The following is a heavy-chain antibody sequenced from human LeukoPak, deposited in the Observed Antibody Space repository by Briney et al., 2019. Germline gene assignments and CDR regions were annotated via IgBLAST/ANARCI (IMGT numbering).Heavy chain of an antibody. CDR1: GFTFSSYA. J-gene: IGHJ4*02. D-gene: IGHD3-22*01. Sequence: GGSLRLPCAASGFTFSSYAMSWVRQAPGKGLEWVSAISGSGGSTYYADSVKGRFTISRDNSKNTLYLQMNSLRAEDTAVYYCARDSGQDSSGYEYYFDYWGQGTLVTVSS. V-gene: IGHV3-23*01. CDR3: ARDSGQDSSGYEYYFDY. CDR2: ISGSGGST.